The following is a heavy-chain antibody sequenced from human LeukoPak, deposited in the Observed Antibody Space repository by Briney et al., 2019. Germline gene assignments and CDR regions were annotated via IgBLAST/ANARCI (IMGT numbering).Heavy chain of an antibody. CDR3: ARGPLPPYYYYYMDV. V-gene: IGHV3-7*01. CDR2: IKQDGSEK. D-gene: IGHD2-21*01. J-gene: IGHJ6*03. Sequence: GGSLRLSCAASGFTFSSYWMSWVRQAPGKGLEWVANIKQDGSEKYYVDSVKGRFTISRDNAKNSLYLQMNSLRAEDTAVYYCARGPLPPYYYYYMDVWGKGTTVTVSS. CDR1: GFTFSSYW.